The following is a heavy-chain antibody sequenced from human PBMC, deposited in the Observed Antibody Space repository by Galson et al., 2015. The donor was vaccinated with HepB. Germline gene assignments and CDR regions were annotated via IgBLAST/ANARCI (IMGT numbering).Heavy chain of an antibody. CDR2: IFGGGNT. V-gene: IGHV3-66*01. Sequence: SLRLSCAASPYTISINYMNWVRQAPGRGLEWVSLIFGGGNTYYADSVKGRFTISSDDSKNTLYLQMNSLRAEDTAVYYCARGLVAVAGTNAFDLWGQGTMVTVSS. CDR1: PYTISINY. D-gene: IGHD6-19*01. J-gene: IGHJ3*01. CDR3: ARGLVAVAGTNAFDL.